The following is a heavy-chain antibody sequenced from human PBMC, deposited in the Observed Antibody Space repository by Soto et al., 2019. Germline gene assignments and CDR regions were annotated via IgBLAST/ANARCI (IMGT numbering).Heavy chain of an antibody. J-gene: IGHJ4*02. CDR2: IYYSGST. Sequence: ASETLSLTCTVSGGSISSYYWSWIRQPPGKGLEWIGYIYYSGSTNYNPSLKSRVTISVDTSKNQFSLKLSSVTAADTAVYYCARTYGDYVDYWGQGTLVTVSS. D-gene: IGHD4-17*01. V-gene: IGHV4-59*01. CDR1: GGSISSYY. CDR3: ARTYGDYVDY.